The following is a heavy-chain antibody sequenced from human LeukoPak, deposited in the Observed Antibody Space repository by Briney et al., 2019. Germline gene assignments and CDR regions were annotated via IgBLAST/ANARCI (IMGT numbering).Heavy chain of an antibody. CDR1: GGSISSGSYY. CDR2: IYYSGST. Sequence: SETLSLTCTVSGGSISSGSYYWSWIRQPAGKGLEWIGYIYYSGSTNYNPSLKSRVTISVDTSKNQFSLKLSSVTAADTAVYYCARTYSGSYYYYYYMDVWGKGTTVTISS. CDR3: ARTYSGSYYYYYYMDV. J-gene: IGHJ6*03. D-gene: IGHD1-26*01. V-gene: IGHV4-61*10.